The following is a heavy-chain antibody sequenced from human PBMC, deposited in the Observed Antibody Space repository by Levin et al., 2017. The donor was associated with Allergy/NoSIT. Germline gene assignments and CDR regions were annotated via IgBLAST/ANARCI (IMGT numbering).Heavy chain of an antibody. D-gene: IGHD1-26*01. Sequence: SETLSLTCTVSGGSISNYYWSWIRQPAGKGLEWIGHIHTSGNTNYNPSLKSRVTTSVDTSKNQFSLKLSSLTAADTAVYYCAGAWVGGTYGYYGMDVWGQGTTVTVSS. CDR2: IHTSGNT. J-gene: IGHJ6*02. V-gene: IGHV4-4*07. CDR3: AGAWVGGTYGYYGMDV. CDR1: GGSISNYY.